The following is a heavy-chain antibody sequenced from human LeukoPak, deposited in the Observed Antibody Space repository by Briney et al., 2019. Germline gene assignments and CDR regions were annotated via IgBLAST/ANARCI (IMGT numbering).Heavy chain of an antibody. CDR1: GFTFSSYG. V-gene: IGHV3-30*03. CDR3: ARANRPFHSSGWYKDY. CDR2: MSYDGSHQ. J-gene: IGHJ4*02. Sequence: GGSLRLSCAASGFTFSSYGMHWVRQAPGKGLEWVAVMSYDGSHQYYGDSVKGRFTISRDNSKNTLFLQMSSLRAEDTAVYYCARANRPFHSSGWYKDYWGQGTLVTVSS. D-gene: IGHD6-19*01.